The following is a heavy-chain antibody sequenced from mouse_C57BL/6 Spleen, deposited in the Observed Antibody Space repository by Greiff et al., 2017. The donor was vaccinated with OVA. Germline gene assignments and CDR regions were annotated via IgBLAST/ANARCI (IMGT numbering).Heavy chain of an antibody. J-gene: IGHJ3*01. CDR2: IDPETGGT. CDR1: GYTFTDYE. CDR3: TRKADWFAY. Sequence: VKLQESGAELVRPGASVTLSCKASGYTFTDYEMHWVKQTPVHGLEWIGAIDPETGGTAYNQKFKGKAILTADKSSSTAYMELRSLTSEDSAVYYCTRKADWFAYWGQGTLVTVSA. V-gene: IGHV1-15*01.